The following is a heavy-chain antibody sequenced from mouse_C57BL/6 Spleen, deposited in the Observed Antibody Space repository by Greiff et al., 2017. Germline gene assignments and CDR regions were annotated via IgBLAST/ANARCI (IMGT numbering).Heavy chain of an antibody. CDR1: GYAFSSSW. J-gene: IGHJ2*01. CDR2: IYPGDGDT. D-gene: IGHD1-1*01. Sequence: QVQLKESGPELVKPGASVKISCKASGYAFSSSWMNWVKQRPGKGLEWIGRIYPGDGDTNYNGKFKGKATLTADKSSSTAYMQLSSLTSEDSAVYFCARSYGSKVRYYFDYWGQGTTLTVSS. CDR3: ARSYGSKVRYYFDY. V-gene: IGHV1-82*01.